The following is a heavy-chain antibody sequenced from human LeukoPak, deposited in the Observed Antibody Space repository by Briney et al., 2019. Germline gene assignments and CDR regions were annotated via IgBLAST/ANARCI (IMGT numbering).Heavy chain of an antibody. Sequence: PGGSLRLSCAASGFTFSSYDMNWVRQAPGKGLEWVSYIHSSGGTIYYADSVKGRLTISRDSAKNSVYLRMNSLRAEDTALYYCARKLTGTTYFDCWGQGTLVTVSS. CDR3: ARKLTGTTYFDC. J-gene: IGHJ4*02. V-gene: IGHV3-48*03. CDR1: GFTFSSYD. CDR2: IHSSGGTI. D-gene: IGHD1-1*01.